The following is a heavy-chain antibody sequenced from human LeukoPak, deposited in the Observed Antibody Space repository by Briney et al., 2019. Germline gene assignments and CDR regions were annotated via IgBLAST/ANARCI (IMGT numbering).Heavy chain of an antibody. CDR1: GGSISVYH. D-gene: IGHD1-26*01. V-gene: IGHV4-4*08. J-gene: IGHJ3*02. Sequence: SETLSLTCTVSGGSISVYHWSWIRQPPGKGLEWIGYLYDTGITNYSPSLKSRVTISVDTSNNQISLKLTSVTAADTAIYFCAKEGMGSEATSADGAFDIWGQGTTVTVSS. CDR3: AKEGMGSEATSADGAFDI. CDR2: LYDTGIT.